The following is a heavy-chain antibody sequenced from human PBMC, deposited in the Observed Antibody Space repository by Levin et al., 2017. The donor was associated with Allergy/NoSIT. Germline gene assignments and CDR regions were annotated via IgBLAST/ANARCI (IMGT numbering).Heavy chain of an antibody. D-gene: IGHD1-1*01. V-gene: IGHV3-72*01. Sequence: GESLKISCAASGITFSDHHMDWVRQAPGKGLEWVGRIRNKANGYTTEYATSVEGRFVVSRDDSRSSLFLQMNSLKTDDTAVYYCALTTQYNYVDYGLDVWGQGTTVTVSS. CDR3: ALTTQYNYVDYGLDV. CDR2: IRNKANGYTT. J-gene: IGHJ6*02. CDR1: GITFSDHH.